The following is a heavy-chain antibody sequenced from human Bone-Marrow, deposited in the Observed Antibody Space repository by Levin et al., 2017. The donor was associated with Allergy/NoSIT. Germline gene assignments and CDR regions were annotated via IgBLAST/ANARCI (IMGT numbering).Heavy chain of an antibody. J-gene: IGHJ3*02. CDR3: ARLGREIEVGGITKTNAFDM. Sequence: GESLKISCTGSGYDFSTYWIGWVRQTPGKGLEWVGVIYPGDSDSRYNPSFQGQVTISADKSIRTASLQWSSLRASDTAMDYCARLGREIEVGGITKTNAFDMWGQGTMVTVSS. D-gene: IGHD6-19*01. CDR1: GYDFSTYW. V-gene: IGHV5-51*01. CDR2: IYPGDSDS.